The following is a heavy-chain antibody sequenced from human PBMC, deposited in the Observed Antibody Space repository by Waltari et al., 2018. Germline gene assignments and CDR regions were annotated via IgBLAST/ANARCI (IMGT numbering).Heavy chain of an antibody. J-gene: IGHJ4*02. CDR3: AKEAGGFSLNY. V-gene: IGHV4-39*07. CDR1: GDSISSGFYY. CDR2: VYSNFEKT. D-gene: IGHD3-3*01. Sequence: QVQLQESGPGVVKPSETLSLICAVSGDSISSGFYYWSWVRQPPGKGLEWIGAVYSNFEKTRYNPALKSRVSISKDSSQNHFSLRLSSVTVADTAVYYCAKEAGGFSLNYWGPGVLVIVSP.